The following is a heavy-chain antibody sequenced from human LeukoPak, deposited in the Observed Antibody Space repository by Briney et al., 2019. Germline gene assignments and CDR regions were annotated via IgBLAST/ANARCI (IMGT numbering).Heavy chain of an antibody. CDR2: INAGNGNT. J-gene: IGHJ3*02. CDR1: GYTFTSYA. CDR3: AMIPSIAARPETVDAFDI. D-gene: IGHD6-6*01. V-gene: IGHV1-3*01. Sequence: ASVKVSCKASGYTFTSYAMHWVRQAPGQRLEWMGWINAGNGNTKYSQKFQGRVTITRDTSASTAYMELSSLRSEDTAVYYCAMIPSIAARPETVDAFDIWGQGTMVTVSS.